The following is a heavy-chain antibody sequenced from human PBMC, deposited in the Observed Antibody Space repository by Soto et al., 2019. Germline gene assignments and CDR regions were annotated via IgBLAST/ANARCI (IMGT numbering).Heavy chain of an antibody. Sequence: EVQLVESGGGLVQPGGSLRLSCAASGFTFSSYGMNWVRQAPGKEQEWVSYISSSSTTIYYADSVKGRFTISRDKAKNSLYLQMSSLRDEDTAVYYCARDRGSDGYYGMDVWGQGTTVTVSS. CDR2: ISSSSTTI. J-gene: IGHJ6*02. CDR3: ARDRGSDGYYGMDV. CDR1: GFTFSSYG. D-gene: IGHD2-15*01. V-gene: IGHV3-48*02.